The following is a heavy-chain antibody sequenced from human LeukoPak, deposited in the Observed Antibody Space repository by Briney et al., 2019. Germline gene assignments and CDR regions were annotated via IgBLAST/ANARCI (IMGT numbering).Heavy chain of an antibody. Sequence: GGSLRLSCAASGFTFSSYAMHWVRQAPGKGLEWVAVISYDGSNKYYADSVKGRFTISRDNAKNSLYLQMNSLRAEDTSVYYCARLDYGSIGYWGQGTLVTVSS. D-gene: IGHD4-23*01. V-gene: IGHV3-30-3*01. CDR3: ARLDYGSIGY. CDR2: ISYDGSNK. CDR1: GFTFSSYA. J-gene: IGHJ4*02.